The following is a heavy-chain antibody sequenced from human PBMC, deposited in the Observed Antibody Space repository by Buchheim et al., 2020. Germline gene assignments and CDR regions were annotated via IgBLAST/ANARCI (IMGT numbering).Heavy chain of an antibody. Sequence: QVQLVQSGAEVKKPGASVKVSCKASGYTFTSYDINWVRQATGQGLEWMGWMNPNSGNTCYAQKFQGRVTMTRNTSISTADMELSSLRSEDTAVYYCARRRVPAASRHYYYYMDVWGKGTT. CDR1: GYTFTSYD. D-gene: IGHD2-2*01. CDR3: ARRRVPAASRHYYYYMDV. CDR2: MNPNSGNT. J-gene: IGHJ6*03. V-gene: IGHV1-8*01.